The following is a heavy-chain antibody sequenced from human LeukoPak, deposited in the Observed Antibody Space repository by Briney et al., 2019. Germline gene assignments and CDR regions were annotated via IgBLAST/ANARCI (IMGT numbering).Heavy chain of an antibody. CDR2: ISRSGSTK. J-gene: IGHJ6*03. CDR1: GFTFSDYN. V-gene: IGHV3-11*01. D-gene: IGHD2-15*01. Sequence: PGGSLRLSCAASGFTFSDYNMRWIRQAPGKGLEWVSSISRSGSTKYYADSVKGRFTISRDNAKNSLFLQMNSLRAEHTAVYYCARVMRYCSGGNCYSGGLGYMDVWGKGTTVTISS. CDR3: ARVMRYCSGGNCYSGGLGYMDV.